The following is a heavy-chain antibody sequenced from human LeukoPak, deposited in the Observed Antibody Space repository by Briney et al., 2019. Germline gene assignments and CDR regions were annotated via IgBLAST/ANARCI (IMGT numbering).Heavy chain of an antibody. D-gene: IGHD2-21*02. CDR3: ARFRLTYCGGDCYCYFDY. Sequence: GGSLRLSCAASGFTFSSYWMSWVRQAPGKGLEWVANIKQDGSEKYYVDSVKGRFTISRDNAKNSLYLQMNSLRAKDTAVYYCARFRLTYCGGDCYCYFDYWGQGTLVTVSS. CDR2: IKQDGSEK. J-gene: IGHJ4*02. V-gene: IGHV3-7*01. CDR1: GFTFSSYW.